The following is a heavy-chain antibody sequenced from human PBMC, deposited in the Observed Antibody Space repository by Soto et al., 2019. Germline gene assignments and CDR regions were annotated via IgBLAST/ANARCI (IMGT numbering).Heavy chain of an antibody. V-gene: IGHV4-34*01. J-gene: IGHJ4*02. Sequence: SETLSLTCAVYGGSFSGYSWGWIRQPPGKGLEWIGEINHRGSTNYNPAIKSRVTISGDTSKNQFSRKLSSGTAADTAGYYCAGSRGCMSTSCYRGGYYFDDWGQGTMVTVSS. CDR1: GGSFSGYS. CDR3: AGSRGCMSTSCYRGGYYFDD. D-gene: IGHD2-2*02. CDR2: INHRGST.